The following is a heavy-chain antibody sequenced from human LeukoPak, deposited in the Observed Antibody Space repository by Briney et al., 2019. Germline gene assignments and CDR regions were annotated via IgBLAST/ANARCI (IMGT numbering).Heavy chain of an antibody. CDR1: GFTSSRYR. D-gene: IGHD3-22*01. J-gene: IGHJ4*02. Sequence: GGSLRLSCEASGFTSSRYRMSWVRQAPGKGLEWVANINQGGSEKYYADSVKGRFTISRDNAKRSLYLQMNGLRAEDTAVYYCAREAEDHYGSSGDYQAFFFDYWGQGSLVTVSS. V-gene: IGHV3-7*01. CDR3: AREAEDHYGSSGDYQAFFFDY. CDR2: INQGGSEK.